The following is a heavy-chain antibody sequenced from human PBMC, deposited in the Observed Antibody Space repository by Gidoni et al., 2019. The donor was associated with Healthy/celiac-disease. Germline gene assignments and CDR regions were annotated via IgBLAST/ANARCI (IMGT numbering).Heavy chain of an antibody. V-gene: IGHV4-39*01. CDR2: IYYSGST. CDR3: ARLGIATGTTGYFDY. D-gene: IGHD1-1*01. J-gene: IGHJ4*02. CDR1: GGSISSSSYY. Sequence: QLQLQESGPGLVKPSETLSLTCPVSGGSISSSSYYWGWIRQPPGKGLEWIGSIYYSGSTYYNPSLKSRVTISVDTSKNQFSLKLSSVTAADTAVYYCARLGIATGTTGYFDYWGQGTLVTVSS.